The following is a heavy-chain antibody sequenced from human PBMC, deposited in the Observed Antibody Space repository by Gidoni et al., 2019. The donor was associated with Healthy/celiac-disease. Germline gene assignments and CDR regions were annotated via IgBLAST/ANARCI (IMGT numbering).Heavy chain of an antibody. Sequence: QVQLVQSGAEVTKPGASVKVSCKASGYTFTSYYMHWVRQAPGQGLEWMGIINPSGGSTSYAQKFQGRVTMTRDTSTSTVYMELCSLRSEDTAVYYCARDGYYYDSSGYPWGWFDPWGQGTLVTVSS. V-gene: IGHV1-46*01. CDR3: ARDGYYYDSSGYPWGWFDP. D-gene: IGHD3-22*01. CDR2: INPSGGST. J-gene: IGHJ5*02. CDR1: GYTFTSYY.